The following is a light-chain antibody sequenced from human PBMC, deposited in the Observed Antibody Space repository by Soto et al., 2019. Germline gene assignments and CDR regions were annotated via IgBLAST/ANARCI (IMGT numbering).Light chain of an antibody. CDR1: QSVAYTY. CDR3: QQYGTSPFT. V-gene: IGKV3-20*01. Sequence: EIVLTQSPATLSLSPGERATLSCRASQSVAYTYLAWFQQKPGQAPRLLIYGASNRATGIPDRFSGSGSGTDFTLTISRLEPEDFAVYYCQQYGTSPFTFXPGTKVDI. CDR2: GAS. J-gene: IGKJ3*01.